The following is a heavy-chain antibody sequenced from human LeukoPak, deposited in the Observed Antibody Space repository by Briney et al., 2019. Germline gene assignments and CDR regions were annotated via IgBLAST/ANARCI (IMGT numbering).Heavy chain of an antibody. Sequence: GGSLRLSCAASGFTFRSYSMNLVRQAPGKGLEWVSSISSSSSYIYYADSVKGRFTISRDNAKNSLYLQMHSLRAEDTALYYCARGAYNSGGTHENWGQGTLVTVSS. CDR1: GFTFRSYS. CDR3: ARGAYNSGGTHEN. CDR2: ISSSSSYI. D-gene: IGHD3-22*01. V-gene: IGHV3-21*01. J-gene: IGHJ4*02.